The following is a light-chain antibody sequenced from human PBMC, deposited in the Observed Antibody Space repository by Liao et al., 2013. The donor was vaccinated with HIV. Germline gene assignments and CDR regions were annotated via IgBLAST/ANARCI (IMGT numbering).Light chain of an antibody. CDR2: KDT. CDR3: QSADSSGTSVL. Sequence: SYELTQPPSVSVSPGQTARITCSGDALPNQYAYWYQQKPGQAPVLVIYKDTERPSGIPERFSGSSSGTTVTLTISGVQAEDEADYHCQSADSSGTSVLFGGGTKLTVL. V-gene: IGLV3-25*03. J-gene: IGLJ2*01. CDR1: ALPNQY.